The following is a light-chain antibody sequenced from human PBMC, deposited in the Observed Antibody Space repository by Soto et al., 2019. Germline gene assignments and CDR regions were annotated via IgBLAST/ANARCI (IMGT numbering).Light chain of an antibody. V-gene: IGKV1-5*03. CDR1: QSISSW. CDR2: KAS. CDR3: QQYNSLWT. J-gene: IGKJ1*01. Sequence: DIQMTQSPSTLSASVGDRVTITCRASQSISSWLAWYQQKQGKAPKLLIYKASSLESGVTSRFSGSGSVTEFNLTISSLQPDDFANYYCQQYNSLWTFDQGTKVEIK.